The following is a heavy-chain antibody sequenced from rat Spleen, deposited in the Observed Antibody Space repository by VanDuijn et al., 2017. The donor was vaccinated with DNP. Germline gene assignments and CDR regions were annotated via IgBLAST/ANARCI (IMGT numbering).Heavy chain of an antibody. CDR3: TRRRYDGNYYDF. CDR1: GFTFSDYY. V-gene: IGHV5-20*01. D-gene: IGHD1-12*02. CDR2: ISYDGGHT. J-gene: IGHJ2*01. Sequence: EVQLVESGGGLVQPGRSLKLSCAASGFTFSDYYMAWVRQAPTKGLEWVAYISYDGGHTYYPDSVKGRFTISRDNAKSSLYLQMDSLKSEDTATYYCTRRRYDGNYYDFWGQGVMVTVSS.